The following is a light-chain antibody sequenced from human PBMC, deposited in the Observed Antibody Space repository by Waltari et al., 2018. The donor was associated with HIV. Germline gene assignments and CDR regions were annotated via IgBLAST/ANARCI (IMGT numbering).Light chain of an antibody. CDR2: KNT. CDR1: DLPKTN. CDR3: QSANSRGTSLV. V-gene: IGLV3-25*03. Sequence: SFELTQPPSVSVSPGHTARSTCSGDDLPKTNAYWNQQQTGQAAVLIIYKNTERPSGIPERFSGSSSGTTVTLTISGVQAEDEADYYGQSANSRGTSLVFGGGTKLTVL. J-gene: IGLJ3*02.